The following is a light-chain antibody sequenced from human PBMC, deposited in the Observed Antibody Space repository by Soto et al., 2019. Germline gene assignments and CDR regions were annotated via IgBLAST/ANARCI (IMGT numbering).Light chain of an antibody. CDR1: QSVISSH. V-gene: IGKV3-20*01. Sequence: EIVLTQSPGTLSLSPGERATLSCRASQSVISSHLAWYQQKPGQAPRLLIYGASIRATGIPDRFSGSGSGTDFTLTISRLEPEDFAVYYCQQYGSSPPWTFGQGTKVEIK. CDR3: QQYGSSPPWT. J-gene: IGKJ1*01. CDR2: GAS.